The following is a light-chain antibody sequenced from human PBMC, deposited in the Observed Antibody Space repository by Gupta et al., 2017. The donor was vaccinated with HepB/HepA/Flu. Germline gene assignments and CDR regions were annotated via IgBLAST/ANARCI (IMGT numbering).Light chain of an antibody. Sequence: QSVLTQPPSVSGAPGQRVTISCTGSSSNIGAGYDVHWYQQLPGTAPKLLIYGNSSRPSGVPDRFSGSKSGTSASLAITGLQAEDEAYYYCQYSDSSLTWVFGGGTKLKVL. CDR3: QYSDSSLTWV. CDR2: GNS. CDR1: SSNIGAGYD. J-gene: IGLJ3*02. V-gene: IGLV1-40*01.